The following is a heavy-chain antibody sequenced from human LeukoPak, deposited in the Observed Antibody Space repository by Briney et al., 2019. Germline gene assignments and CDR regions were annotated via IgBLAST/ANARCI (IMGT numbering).Heavy chain of an antibody. CDR3: ARGVVRGVILRTYYFDY. V-gene: IGHV3-53*04. CDR1: GFTVSSNY. D-gene: IGHD3-10*01. Sequence: GSLRLSCAASGFTVSSNYMSWVRQAPGKGLGWVSVIYSGGSTYYADSVKGRFTISRHNSKNTLYLQMNSLRAEDTAVYYCARGVVRGVILRTYYFDYWGQGTLVTVSS. J-gene: IGHJ4*02. CDR2: IYSGGST.